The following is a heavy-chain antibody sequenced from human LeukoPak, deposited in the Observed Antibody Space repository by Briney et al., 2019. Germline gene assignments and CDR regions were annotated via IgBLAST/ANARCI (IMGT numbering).Heavy chain of an antibody. Sequence: GGSLRLSCAASGFTFSDDYMDWVRQAPGKGVEWVGRTRNKANSYTTEYAASVKGRFTISRDDSKNSLYLQMNSLKTEDTAVYYCAREWYSGSFVDYWGQGTLVTVSS. CDR1: GFTFSDDY. V-gene: IGHV3-72*01. J-gene: IGHJ4*02. CDR2: TRNKANSYTT. D-gene: IGHD1-26*01. CDR3: AREWYSGSFVDY.